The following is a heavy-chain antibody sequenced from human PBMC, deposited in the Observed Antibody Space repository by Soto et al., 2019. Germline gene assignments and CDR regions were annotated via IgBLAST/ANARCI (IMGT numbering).Heavy chain of an antibody. CDR1: GGSISSYY. CDR2: THYSGDT. CDR3: ARHTWTIRAGFDY. D-gene: IGHD3-3*02. V-gene: IGHV4-59*12. J-gene: IGHJ4*02. Sequence: QVQLQESGPGLVKPSETLSLTCTVSGGSISSYYWDWIRQPPGKGLEWIGYTHYSGDTNYHPSLKGRVTISLDTSRNQSSLNLSAVTAADTAVYYCARHTWTIRAGFDYWGQGALVTVSS.